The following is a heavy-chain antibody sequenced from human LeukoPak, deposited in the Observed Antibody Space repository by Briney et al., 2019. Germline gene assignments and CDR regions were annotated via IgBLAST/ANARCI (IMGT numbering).Heavy chain of an antibody. CDR1: GFTFSDYG. Sequence: GGSLRLSCAASGFTFSDYGMSWVRQAPGKGLEWVSTISSGGASTYYADSVKGRFTISRDNSKNTLYLQMNSLRAEDTAVYYCARGYYDRGGPFDYWGQGTLVTVSS. CDR3: ARGYYDRGGPFDY. J-gene: IGHJ4*02. D-gene: IGHD3-22*01. CDR2: ISSGGAST. V-gene: IGHV3-23*01.